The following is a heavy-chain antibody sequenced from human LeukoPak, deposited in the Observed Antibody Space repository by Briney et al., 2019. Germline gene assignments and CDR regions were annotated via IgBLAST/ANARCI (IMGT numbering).Heavy chain of an antibody. CDR1: GDSVSSNSAA. CDR3: SRGTHWFDS. D-gene: IGHD1-7*01. CDR2: THYRSNWYN. V-gene: IGHV6-1*01. J-gene: IGHJ5*01. Sequence: SQTLSLTCAISGDSVSSNSAAWNWIKQSPSRGLEWLGRTHYRSNWYNDYAVSVSSRITVNPDTSKNQFSLQLNSVTPEDTAVYYCSRGTHWFDSWGQGTLVTVSS.